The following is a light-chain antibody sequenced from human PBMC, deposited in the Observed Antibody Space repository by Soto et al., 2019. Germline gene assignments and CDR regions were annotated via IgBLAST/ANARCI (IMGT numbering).Light chain of an antibody. Sequence: EIVLTQSPGTMSLSPGERATLSCRASQSVSSTYLAWYQQKPGQAPRLLLYGVSSRATGIPDRFSGSGSGTDFILTITRLEPEDFAVYYCQQYGNSPWTFGQGTKVEIK. V-gene: IGKV3-20*01. J-gene: IGKJ1*01. CDR1: QSVSSTY. CDR2: GVS. CDR3: QQYGNSPWT.